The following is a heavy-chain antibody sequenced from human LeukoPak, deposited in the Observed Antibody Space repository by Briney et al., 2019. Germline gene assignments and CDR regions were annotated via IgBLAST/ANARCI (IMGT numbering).Heavy chain of an antibody. D-gene: IGHD3-10*01. CDR3: AREGPMFDSGTYSKSLGQ. CDR1: GFTFSSYW. Sequence: GSLRLSCAASGFTFSSYWMSWIRQPPGKGLEWIASINHSGTTYYSPSLRSRVTISVDTSKNQFSLRLSSVTVADTAVYYCAREGPMFDSGTYSKSLGQWGQGTLVTVSS. CDR2: INHSGTT. V-gene: IGHV4-38-2*02. J-gene: IGHJ4*02.